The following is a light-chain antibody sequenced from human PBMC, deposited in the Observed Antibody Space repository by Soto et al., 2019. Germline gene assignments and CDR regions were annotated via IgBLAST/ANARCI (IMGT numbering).Light chain of an antibody. J-gene: IGLJ2*01. Sequence: QSVLTQPPSASGTPGQRVTISCSGSSSNIASNTVNWYQQLPGTAPKLLIYNNNHRPSGVLDRFSGSKSGTSASLAISGLQSEDEADYYWAAWDDSLNGPLFGGGTKLPVL. CDR2: NNN. CDR3: AAWDDSLNGPL. CDR1: SSNIASNT. V-gene: IGLV1-44*01.